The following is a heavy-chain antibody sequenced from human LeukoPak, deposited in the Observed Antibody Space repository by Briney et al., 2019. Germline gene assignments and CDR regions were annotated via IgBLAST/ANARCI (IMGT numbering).Heavy chain of an antibody. V-gene: IGHV1-18*01. CDR3: ARARRDCSSTSCYLEYYFDY. J-gene: IGHJ4*02. D-gene: IGHD2-2*01. CDR2: TSAYNGNT. Sequence: ASVKVSCKASGYTSTSYGISWVRQAPGQGLEWMGWTSAYNGNTNYAQKLQGRVTMTTDTSTSTAYMELRSLRSDDTAVYYCARARRDCSSTSCYLEYYFDYWGQGTLVTVSS. CDR1: GYTSTSYG.